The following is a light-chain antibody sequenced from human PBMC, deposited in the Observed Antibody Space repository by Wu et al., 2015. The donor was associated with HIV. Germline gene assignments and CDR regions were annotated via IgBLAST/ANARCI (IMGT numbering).Light chain of an antibody. J-gene: IGKJ5*01. CDR3: QQRFTWPLT. V-gene: IGKV3-11*01. CDR1: QNVNNY. CDR2: DAS. Sequence: DIVLTQSPATLSLSPGERATLSCRASQNVNNYLAWYQQKPGQAPRLLIYDASNRAKGIPARFTGSGSGTDFTLTITSLEPEDFAVYYCQQRFTWPLTFGQGTRLEIK.